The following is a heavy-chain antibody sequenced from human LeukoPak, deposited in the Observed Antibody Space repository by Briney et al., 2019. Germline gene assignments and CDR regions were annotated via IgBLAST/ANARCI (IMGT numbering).Heavy chain of an antibody. CDR1: GFTFIDHY. D-gene: IGHD3-10*01. CDR3: AREAYGSGSYSL. CDR2: ISSSGSTI. J-gene: IGHJ4*02. Sequence: GGSLRLSCAASGFTFIDHYMSWIRQAPGKGLEWVSYISSSGSTIYYADSVKGRFTISSDNAKNSLYLQMNSLRAEDTAVYYCAREAYGSGSYSLWGQGTLVTVSS. V-gene: IGHV3-11*01.